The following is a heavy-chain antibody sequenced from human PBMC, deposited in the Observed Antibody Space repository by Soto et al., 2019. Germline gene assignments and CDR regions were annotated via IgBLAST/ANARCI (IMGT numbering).Heavy chain of an antibody. V-gene: IGHV4-31*03. Sequence: SETLSLTCTVSGGSISSGGYYWSGIRQHPWKGLEWIGYIYYSGSTYYNPSLKSRVTISVDTSKNQFSLKLSSVTAAYTAVYYCARESVVVVAATRITNFDYWGQGTLVTVSS. CDR3: ARESVVVVAATRITNFDY. CDR2: IYYSGST. J-gene: IGHJ4*02. CDR1: GGSISSGGYY. D-gene: IGHD2-15*01.